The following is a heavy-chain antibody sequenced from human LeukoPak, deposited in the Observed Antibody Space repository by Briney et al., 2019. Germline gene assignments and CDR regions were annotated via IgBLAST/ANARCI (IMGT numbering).Heavy chain of an antibody. J-gene: IGHJ4*02. Sequence: GGSLRLSCAASGFTFSSYAMSWVRQAPGKGLEWVSAISGSGGSTYYADSVKGRFTISRDNSKNTLYLQMNSLRVEDTAVFYCAKDSYYYDFTRSPPYFDYWGQGTLVTVSS. CDR1: GFTFSSYA. D-gene: IGHD3-22*01. CDR2: ISGSGGST. V-gene: IGHV3-23*01. CDR3: AKDSYYYDFTRSPPYFDY.